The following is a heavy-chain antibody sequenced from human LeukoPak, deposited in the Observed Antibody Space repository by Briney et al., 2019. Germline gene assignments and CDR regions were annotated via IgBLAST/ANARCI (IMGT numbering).Heavy chain of an antibody. D-gene: IGHD1-26*01. CDR2: IRYDGSNK. V-gene: IGHV3-30*02. CDR1: GFTFSSYG. Sequence: GGSLRLSCAASGFTFSSYGMHWVRQAPGKGLEWVAFIRYDGSNKYYADSVKGRFTISRDNSKNTLYLQTNSLRAEDTAVYYCARGPRGGATPFDYWGQGTLVTVSS. J-gene: IGHJ4*02. CDR3: ARGPRGGATPFDY.